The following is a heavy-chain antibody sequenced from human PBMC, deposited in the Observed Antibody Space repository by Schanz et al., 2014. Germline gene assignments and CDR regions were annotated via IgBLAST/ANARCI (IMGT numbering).Heavy chain of an antibody. Sequence: EVQLVESGGGLVQPGGSLRLSCAASGFTFSSYWMSWVRQAPGEGLEWVANIKQDGSEKYYVDSVKGRFTISRDNAKNSLYLQMNSLRPEDTAVYYCARGPDYGSGSYSSYWGQGTLVTVSS. CDR2: IKQDGSEK. D-gene: IGHD3-10*01. V-gene: IGHV3-7*01. CDR3: ARGPDYGSGSYSSY. J-gene: IGHJ4*02. CDR1: GFTFSSYW.